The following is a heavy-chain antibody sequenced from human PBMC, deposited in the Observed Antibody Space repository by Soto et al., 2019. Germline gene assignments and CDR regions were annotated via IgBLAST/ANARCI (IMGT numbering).Heavy chain of an antibody. CDR3: ATDSNYDVSNSF. CDR1: GGTLNNYA. D-gene: IGHD3-3*01. V-gene: IGHV1-69*13. J-gene: IGHJ4*02. CDR2: ILPVSAPP. Sequence: SVKLSCKASGGTLNNYAINWVRQAPGQGLEWMGGILPVSAPPDYAQKFQGRVSITADHSTSTVYVELSRLKSDDTAVYFCATDSNYDVSNSFWGQGTLVTVSS.